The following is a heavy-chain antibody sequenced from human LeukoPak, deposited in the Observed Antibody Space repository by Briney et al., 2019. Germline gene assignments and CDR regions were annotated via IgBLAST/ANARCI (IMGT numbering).Heavy chain of an antibody. V-gene: IGHV4-34*01. CDR1: GGSFSGYY. D-gene: IGHD5-18*01. Sequence: SETLSLTCAVYGGSFSGYYWSWIRQPPGKGLEWIGEINHSGSTNYNPSLKSRVTISVDTSKNQFSLKLSSVTAADTAVYYCARGGRAYSYGHYWGQGTLVTVSS. CDR3: ARGGRAYSYGHY. CDR2: INHSGST. J-gene: IGHJ4*02.